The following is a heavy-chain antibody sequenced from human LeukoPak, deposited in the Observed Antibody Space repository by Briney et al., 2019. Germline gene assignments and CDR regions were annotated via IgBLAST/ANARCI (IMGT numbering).Heavy chain of an antibody. CDR3: ARHYGSYNWFDP. CDR1: GYSISSGYY. J-gene: IGHJ5*02. D-gene: IGHD3-16*01. Sequence: PSETLSLTCAVSGYSISSGYYWGWIRQPPGKGLEWIGSIYHSGSTYYNPSLKSRVTISVDMSKNQFSLKLSSVTAADTAVYYCARHYGSYNWFDPWGQGTLVTVSS. CDR2: IYHSGST. V-gene: IGHV4-38-2*01.